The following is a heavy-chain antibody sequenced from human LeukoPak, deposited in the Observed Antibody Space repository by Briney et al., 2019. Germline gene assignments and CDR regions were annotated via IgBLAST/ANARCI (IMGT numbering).Heavy chain of an antibody. V-gene: IGHV4-59*01. D-gene: IGHD3-22*01. CDR3: ARGGYYDSTGFYY. J-gene: IGHJ4*02. CDR2: IYYSGST. Sequence: PSETLSLTCTVSGDSMSSYYWSWIRQPPGKGLEWIGHIYYSGSTNYNPSLKSRVTISVDTSKNQFSLRLSSVTAADTAVYYCARGGYYDSTGFYYWGQGTLVTVSS. CDR1: GDSMSSYY.